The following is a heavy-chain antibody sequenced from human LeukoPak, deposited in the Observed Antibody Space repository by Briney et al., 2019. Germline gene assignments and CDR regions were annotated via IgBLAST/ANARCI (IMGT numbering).Heavy chain of an antibody. CDR3: AREDCSSTSCYEAY. Sequence: PSETLSLTCTVSGGSISSYYWSWIRQPPGKGLEWIGYIYYSGSTNYNPSLKSRVTISVDTSKNQFSLKLSSVTAADTAVYYCAREDCSSTSCYEAYWGQGTLVTVSS. CDR1: GGSISSYY. CDR2: IYYSGST. V-gene: IGHV4-59*01. D-gene: IGHD2-2*01. J-gene: IGHJ4*02.